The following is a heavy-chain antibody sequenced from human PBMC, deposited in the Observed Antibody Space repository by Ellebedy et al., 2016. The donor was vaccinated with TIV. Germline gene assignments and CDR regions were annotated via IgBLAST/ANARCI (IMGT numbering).Heavy chain of an antibody. CDR1: GYTFTSYY. J-gene: IGHJ4*02. Sequence: ASVKVSCKASGYTFTSYYFYWVRQAPGQGLEWMGIINPTTGNSNYAQKFQGRVTRTRETSTSTVYMELSSLRSEDTAVYYCARGDNYYYDSSGYYYTYWGQGTLVTVSS. V-gene: IGHV1-46*01. D-gene: IGHD3-22*01. CDR3: ARGDNYYYDSSGYYYTY. CDR2: INPTTGNS.